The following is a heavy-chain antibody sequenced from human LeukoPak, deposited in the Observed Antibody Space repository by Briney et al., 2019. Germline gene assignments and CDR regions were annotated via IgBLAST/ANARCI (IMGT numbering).Heavy chain of an antibody. J-gene: IGHJ4*02. CDR1: GITFSSYG. D-gene: IGHD1-1*01. CDR2: INSDGSST. V-gene: IGHV3-74*01. Sequence: PGGTLRLSCAASGITFSSYGMSWVRQAPGKGLVWVSRINSDGSSTSYADSVKGRFTISRDNARNTLYLQMNTLRAEDTAVYYCARAANWNDPTSFDYWGQGTLVTVSS. CDR3: ARAANWNDPTSFDY.